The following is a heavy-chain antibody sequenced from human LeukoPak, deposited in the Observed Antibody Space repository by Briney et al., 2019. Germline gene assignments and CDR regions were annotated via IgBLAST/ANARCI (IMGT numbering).Heavy chain of an antibody. J-gene: IGHJ4*02. D-gene: IGHD3-3*01. CDR2: IYTSGST. CDR1: GGSISSGGYY. V-gene: IGHV4-61*02. Sequence: SQTLSLTCAVSGGSISSGGYYWSWIRQPAGKGLEWIGRIYTSGSTNYNPSLKSRVTMSVDTSKNQFSLKLSSVTAADTAVYYCARSRGNIRFLEWLDYWGQGTLVTVSS. CDR3: ARSRGNIRFLEWLDY.